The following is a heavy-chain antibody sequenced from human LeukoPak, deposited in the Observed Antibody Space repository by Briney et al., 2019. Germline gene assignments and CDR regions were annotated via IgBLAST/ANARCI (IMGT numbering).Heavy chain of an antibody. D-gene: IGHD2-15*01. CDR1: GFTFSSYA. CDR2: ISGSGGST. V-gene: IGHV3-23*01. CDR3: VKDRPTRANIVVVVAAT. Sequence: PGGSLRLSCAASGFTFSSYAMSWVRQAPGKGLEWVSAISGSGGSTYYADSVKGRFTISRDNSKNTLYLQMNSLRAEDTAVYYCVKDRPTRANIVVVVAATWGQGTLITVSS. J-gene: IGHJ5*02.